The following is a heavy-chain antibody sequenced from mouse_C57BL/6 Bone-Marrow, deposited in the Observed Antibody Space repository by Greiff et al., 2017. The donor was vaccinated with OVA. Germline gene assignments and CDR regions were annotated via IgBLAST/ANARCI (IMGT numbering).Heavy chain of an antibody. Sequence: EVKLMESGGGLVQPGGSLSLSCAASGFTFTDYYMSWVRQPPGKALEWLGFIRNKANGYTTEYSASVKGRFTISRDNSQSILYLQMNALRAEDSGTYYCARYDDYYGSSFAMDYWGQGTSVTVSS. D-gene: IGHD1-1*01. J-gene: IGHJ4*01. CDR2: IRNKANGYTT. V-gene: IGHV7-3*01. CDR1: GFTFTDYY. CDR3: ARYDDYYGSSFAMDY.